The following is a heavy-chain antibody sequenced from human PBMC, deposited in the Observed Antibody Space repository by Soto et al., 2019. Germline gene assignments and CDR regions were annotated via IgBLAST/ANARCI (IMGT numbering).Heavy chain of an antibody. Sequence: QVQVVQSGAEVKKPGASVKVACKASGYSFDTFGMSWVRQAPGQGLEWMGWISIEKGDTNSAQKFQDRVTMTTDTSSSTASMELRSLTSDDTPVYYCARCYSRVGSCFTCWHFELWGRGNLVTVSS. J-gene: IGHJ2*01. CDR2: ISIEKGDT. CDR1: GYSFDTFG. D-gene: IGHD2-15*01. CDR3: ARCYSRVGSCFTCWHFEL. V-gene: IGHV1-18*01.